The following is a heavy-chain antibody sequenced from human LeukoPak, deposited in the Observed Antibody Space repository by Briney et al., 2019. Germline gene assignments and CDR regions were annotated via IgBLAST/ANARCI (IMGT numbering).Heavy chain of an antibody. CDR1: GFTFSSYW. CDR2: ISSSSSYI. V-gene: IGHV3-21*01. D-gene: IGHD3-10*01. CDR3: ARGDYGSGRFDY. J-gene: IGHJ4*02. Sequence: GGSLRLSCAASGFTFSSYWMSWVRQAPGKGLEWVSSISSSSSYIYYADSVKGRFTISRDNAKNSLYLQMNSLRAEDTAVYYCARGDYGSGRFDYWGQGTLVTVSS.